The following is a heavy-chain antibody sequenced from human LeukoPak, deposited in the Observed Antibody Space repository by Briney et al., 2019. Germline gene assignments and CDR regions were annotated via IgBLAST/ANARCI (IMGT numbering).Heavy chain of an antibody. Sequence: GGSLRLSCATSGFTFSNAWMSWVRQAPGKGLEWIGRIKSNSDGGTTDYAAPVKGRFTISRDDSKNTLYLQMYSLKTEDTAVYYCTTAFGQSDYWGQGTLVTVSS. V-gene: IGHV3-15*01. J-gene: IGHJ4*02. D-gene: IGHD3-16*01. CDR3: TTAFGQSDY. CDR2: IKSNSDGGTT. CDR1: GFTFSNAW.